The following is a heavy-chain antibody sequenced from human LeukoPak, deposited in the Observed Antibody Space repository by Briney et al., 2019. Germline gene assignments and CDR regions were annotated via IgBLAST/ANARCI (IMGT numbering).Heavy chain of an antibody. Sequence: PSETLSLTCAVYGGSFSGYYWSWIRQPPGKGLEWIAEIDHSGRTNFNRSLKSRVTISVDTSKNHFSLKLSSVTAADTAVYHCARARLYYYYGMDVWGQGTTVTVSS. CDR3: ARARLYYYYGMDV. CDR2: IDHSGRT. J-gene: IGHJ6*02. V-gene: IGHV4-34*01. CDR1: GGSFSGYY.